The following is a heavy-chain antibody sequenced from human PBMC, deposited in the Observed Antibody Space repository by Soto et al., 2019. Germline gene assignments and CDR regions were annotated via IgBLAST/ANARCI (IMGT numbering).Heavy chain of an antibody. D-gene: IGHD3-9*01. CDR1: GSDITTYY. Sequence: SETLSLTCSVSGSDITTYYWSWLRQSPGKGLEWIGHIYDTGSTTYNPSLKSRVTISVDTSNKQFSLRLTSVTAADTAVYYCARCPIDHNWFDPWGQGTLVTVSS. J-gene: IGHJ5*02. CDR3: ARCPIDHNWFDP. CDR2: IYDTGST. V-gene: IGHV4-59*01.